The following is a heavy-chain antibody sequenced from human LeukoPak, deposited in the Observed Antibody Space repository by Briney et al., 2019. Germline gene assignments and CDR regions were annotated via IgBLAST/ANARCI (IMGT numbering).Heavy chain of an antibody. CDR2: IYYSGRT. D-gene: IGHD3-10*01. CDR1: GGSFSGYY. CDR3: ARGYYGSGSYYMDV. Sequence: SETLSPTCAVYGGSFSGYYWSWIRQPPGKGLEWIGNIYYSGRTYYNPSLKSRVTISLDTSKNQFSLKLASVTAADTAVYFCARGYYGSGSYYMDVWGEGTTVTVSS. V-gene: IGHV4-34*01. J-gene: IGHJ6*03.